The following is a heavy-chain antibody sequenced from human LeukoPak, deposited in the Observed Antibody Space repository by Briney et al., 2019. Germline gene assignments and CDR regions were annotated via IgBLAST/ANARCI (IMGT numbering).Heavy chain of an antibody. Sequence: PSETLSLTCAVSGGSISSNSYYWGWIRQPPGKGLEWIASVYYSGNTFYNPSLKSRITMSIDTSESRFSLMLTSVTAADTAVYYCAREGDPGSGYNYGNWLDPWGQGTLVTVSS. J-gene: IGHJ5*02. CDR1: GGSISSNSYY. CDR3: AREGDPGSGYNYGNWLDP. V-gene: IGHV4-39*02. CDR2: VYYSGNT. D-gene: IGHD5-24*01.